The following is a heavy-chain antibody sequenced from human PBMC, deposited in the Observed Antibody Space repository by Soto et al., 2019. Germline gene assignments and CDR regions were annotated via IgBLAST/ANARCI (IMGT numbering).Heavy chain of an antibody. CDR3: ARDGLRGSGYDFDY. CDR1: GYTFITYG. D-gene: IGHD5-12*01. V-gene: IGHV1-18*01. J-gene: IGHJ4*02. CDR2: ITPYNGKT. Sequence: ASVKVSCKASGYTFITYGVTWVRQAPGQGLEWMGWITPYNGKTHYAQKFQDRVTMTTDTAATTAYMELRSLTSDDSAMYFCARDGLRGSGYDFDYWGQGTLVTVSS.